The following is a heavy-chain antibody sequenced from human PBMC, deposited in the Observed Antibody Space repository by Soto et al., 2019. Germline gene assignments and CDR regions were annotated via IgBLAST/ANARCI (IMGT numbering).Heavy chain of an antibody. CDR3: ARLGIQLWFDP. D-gene: IGHD5-18*01. V-gene: IGHV4-39*01. J-gene: IGHJ5*02. CDR1: GGSISSSSYY. CDR2: IYYSGST. Sequence: QLQLQESGPGLVKPSETLSLTCTVSGGSISSSSYYWGWIRQPPGKGLEWIGSIYYSGSTYYNPSLKSRVTISVDTSKNQFSLKLSSVTAADTAVYYCARLGIQLWFDPWGQGTLATVSS.